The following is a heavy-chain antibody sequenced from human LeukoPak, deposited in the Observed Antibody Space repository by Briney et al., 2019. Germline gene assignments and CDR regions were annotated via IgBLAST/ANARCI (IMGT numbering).Heavy chain of an antibody. V-gene: IGHV3-53*01. D-gene: IGHD1/OR15-1a*01. CDR3: ARDEQGGPGDAFDS. CDR1: GFTLSSNY. CDR2: IYSGGST. Sequence: PGGSLRLSCAASGFTLSSNYMSWVRQAPGKGLEWVSVIYSGGSTYYADSVKGRFTISRDNSKNTLYLQMNSLRAEDTAEYYGARDEQGGPGDAFDSWGQGTMVTVSS. J-gene: IGHJ3*02.